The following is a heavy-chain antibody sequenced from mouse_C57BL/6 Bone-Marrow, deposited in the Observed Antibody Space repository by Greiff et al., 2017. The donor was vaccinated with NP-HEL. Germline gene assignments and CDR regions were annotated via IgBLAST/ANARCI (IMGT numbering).Heavy chain of an antibody. CDR3: ARMGDVFYYCNDVGYFDV. D-gene: IGHD2-2*01. V-gene: IGHV8-8*01. CDR1: GFSLSTFGMG. CDR2: IWWDDDK. Sequence: QVTLKECGPGILQPSQTLSLTCSFSGFSLSTFGMGVGWIRQPSGQGLEWLVHIWWDDDKYYNPALKSRLTISKDTSKNQVFLKIATLDTADTATYYCARMGDVFYYCNDVGYFDVWGTGTTVTVSS. J-gene: IGHJ1*03.